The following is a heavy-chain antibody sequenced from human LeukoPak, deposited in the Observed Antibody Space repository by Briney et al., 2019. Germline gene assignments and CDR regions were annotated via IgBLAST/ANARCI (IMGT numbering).Heavy chain of an antibody. V-gene: IGHV3-21*01. CDR2: INSNSRYI. D-gene: IGHD6-19*01. CDR1: EFSFRTYT. Sequence: GGSLRLSCADSEFSFRTYTMNWVRQAPGKGLEWVSSINSNSRYIYYADSVKGRFTISRDNAKNSLYLQMDSLRAEDTAVYYCAKTTTTGWKWGQGTLVTVSS. CDR3: AKTTTTGWK. J-gene: IGHJ4*02.